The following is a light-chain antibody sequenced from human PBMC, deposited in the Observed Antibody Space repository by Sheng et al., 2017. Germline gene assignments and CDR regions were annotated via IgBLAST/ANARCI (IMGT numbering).Light chain of an antibody. Sequence: DIVLTQSQGTLSLSPGERATLSCRASQSISSNYLAWYQQKPGQAPRLLIYGATSRATGIPDRFSGSGSGTDFTLTISRLELEDFAVFYCQQYASSSWSFGPGTKVEIK. CDR2: GAT. V-gene: IGKV3-20*01. J-gene: IGKJ1*01. CDR3: QQYASSSWS. CDR1: QSISSNY.